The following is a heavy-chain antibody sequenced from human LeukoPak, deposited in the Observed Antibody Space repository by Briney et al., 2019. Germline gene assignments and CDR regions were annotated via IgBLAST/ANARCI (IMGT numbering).Heavy chain of an antibody. Sequence: PGGSLRLSCAASGFTFSDYAMTWVRQAPGKGLEWVSGISSSGVTTYYADFVKGRFTISRDNSKNTQWLQMNSLRVEDTAVYYCANLYSSSSQGDDWGQGTLVTVSS. D-gene: IGHD6-6*01. CDR3: ANLYSSSSQGDD. CDR2: ISSSGVTT. J-gene: IGHJ4*02. CDR1: GFTFSDYA. V-gene: IGHV3-23*01.